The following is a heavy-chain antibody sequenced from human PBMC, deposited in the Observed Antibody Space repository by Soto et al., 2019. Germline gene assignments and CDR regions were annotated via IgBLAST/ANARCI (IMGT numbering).Heavy chain of an antibody. J-gene: IGHJ6*02. V-gene: IGHV3-23*01. CDR2: ISGSADST. Sequence: EVQLLESGGGFIHPGGSLRLSCAASGFSFSSFAMNWVRQARGKGLEWVSIISGSADSTFYADSVKGRFTIYRDNSKSTLYLQINSLRAEDTAVYYCAKTRGAMIYAISVYGMDVWGQGTTVTVSS. D-gene: IGHD2-8*01. CDR1: GFSFSSFA. CDR3: AKTRGAMIYAISVYGMDV.